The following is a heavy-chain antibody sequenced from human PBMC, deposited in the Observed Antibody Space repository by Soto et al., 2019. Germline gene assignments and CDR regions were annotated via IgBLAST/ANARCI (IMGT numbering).Heavy chain of an antibody. CDR1: GFTFSSYA. J-gene: IGHJ6*02. CDR2: ISYDGSNK. CDR3: ASAPNHSNGMDV. V-gene: IGHV3-30-3*01. Sequence: GGSLRLSCAASGFTFSSYAMHWVRQAPGKGLEWVAVISYDGSNKYYADSVKGRFTISRDNSKNTLYLQMNSLRAEDTAVYYCASAPNHSNGMDVWGQGTTVTVSS. D-gene: IGHD4-4*01.